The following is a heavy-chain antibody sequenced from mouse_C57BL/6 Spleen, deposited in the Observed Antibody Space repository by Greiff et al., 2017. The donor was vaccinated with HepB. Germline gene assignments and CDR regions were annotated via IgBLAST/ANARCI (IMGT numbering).Heavy chain of an antibody. CDR1: GYTFTDYY. J-gene: IGHJ3*01. Sequence: EVQLQQSGPELVKPGASVKISCKASGYTFTDYYMNWVKQSHGKSLEWIGDINPNNGGTSYNQKFKGKATLTVDKSSSTAYMELRSLTSEDSAVYYCARELLSWFAYWGQGTLVTVSA. CDR3: ARELLSWFAY. D-gene: IGHD1-1*01. V-gene: IGHV1-26*01. CDR2: INPNNGGT.